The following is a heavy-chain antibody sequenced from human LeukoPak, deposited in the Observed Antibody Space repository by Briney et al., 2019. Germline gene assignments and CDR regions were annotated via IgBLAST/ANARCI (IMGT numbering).Heavy chain of an antibody. CDR1: GGTFSSYA. CDR3: ARTRYDFYGSGSCYNEYYYYYYMDV. Sequence: ASVKVSCKASGGTFSSYAISWVRQAPGQGLEWMGGIIPIFGTANYAQKFQGRVTTTTDESTSTAYMERSSLRSEDTAVYYCARTRYDFYGSGSCYNEYYYYYYMDVWGKGTTVTVSS. CDR2: IIPIFGTA. D-gene: IGHD3-10*01. V-gene: IGHV1-69*05. J-gene: IGHJ6*03.